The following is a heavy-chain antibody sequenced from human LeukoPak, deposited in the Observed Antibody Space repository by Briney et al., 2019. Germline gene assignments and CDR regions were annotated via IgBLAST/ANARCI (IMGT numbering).Heavy chain of an antibody. CDR1: GGSISSYH. J-gene: IGHJ6*02. D-gene: IGHD6-13*01. CDR3: ARDPGIAAARVDYYYYGMDV. CDR2: IYYSGST. V-gene: IGHV4-59*01. Sequence: SETLSLTCTVSGGSISSYHWSWIRQPPGKGLEWIGYIYYSGSTNYNPSLKSRVTISVDTSKNQFSLKLSSVTAADTAVYYCARDPGIAAARVDYYYYGMDVWGQGTTVTVSS.